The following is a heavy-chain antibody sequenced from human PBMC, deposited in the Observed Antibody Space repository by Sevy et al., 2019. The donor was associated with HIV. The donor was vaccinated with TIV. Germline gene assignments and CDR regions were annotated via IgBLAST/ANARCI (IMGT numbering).Heavy chain of an antibody. Sequence: GGSLRLSCAASGFTFDSYWMTWVRQAPGKGLEWVANIKKDGSEKYYVDSVKGRFTISRDNAKNSRYLQMNSLRAEDTAVYYCARDGSAIWSGFDYWGQGILVTVSS. D-gene: IGHD3-3*01. CDR3: ARDGSAIWSGFDY. J-gene: IGHJ4*02. CDR2: IKKDGSEK. V-gene: IGHV3-7*03. CDR1: GFTFDSYW.